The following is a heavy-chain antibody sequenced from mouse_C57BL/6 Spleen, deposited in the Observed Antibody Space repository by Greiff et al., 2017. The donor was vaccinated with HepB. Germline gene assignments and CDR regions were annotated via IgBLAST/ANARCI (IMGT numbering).Heavy chain of an antibody. CDR2: IDPSDSYT. V-gene: IGHV1-59*01. CDR3: ARRRGYFDV. J-gene: IGHJ1*03. CDR1: GYTFTSYW. Sequence: VQLKQPGAELVRPGTSVKLSCKASGYTFTSYWMHWVKQRPGQGLEWIGVIDPSDSYTNYNQKFKGKATLTVDTSSSTAYMQLSSLTSEDSAVYYCARRRGYFDVWGTGTTVTVSS.